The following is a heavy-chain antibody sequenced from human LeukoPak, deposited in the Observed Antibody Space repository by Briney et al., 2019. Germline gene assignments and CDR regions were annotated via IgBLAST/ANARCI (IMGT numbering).Heavy chain of an antibody. Sequence: SETLSLTCIVSGGSLSSSSYYWGWIRQPPGKELEWIGSIYYSGSPYYNPSLKSRVTISVDTSKIQFSLKLSSVTAADTAVYYCARFSYYYYYMDVWGKGTTVTVSS. CDR2: IYYSGSP. J-gene: IGHJ6*03. CDR1: GGSLSSSSYY. V-gene: IGHV4-39*01. CDR3: ARFSYYYYYMDV.